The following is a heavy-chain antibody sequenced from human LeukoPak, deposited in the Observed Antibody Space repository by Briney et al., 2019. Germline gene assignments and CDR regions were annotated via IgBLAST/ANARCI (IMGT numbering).Heavy chain of an antibody. CDR1: GDSVSNNSTS. J-gene: IGHJ4*02. V-gene: IGHV6-1*01. CDR2: TYYRSRWYK. CDR3: ARWLTN. D-gene: IGHD3-9*01. Sequence: SQTLSLTCVISGDSVSNNSTSWNWIRQSPSRGLEWLGRTYYRSRWYKDYAVSVKSRITINPDTSKNQFSLQLNSVTPEDTAVYYCARWLTNWGQRTLVTVSS.